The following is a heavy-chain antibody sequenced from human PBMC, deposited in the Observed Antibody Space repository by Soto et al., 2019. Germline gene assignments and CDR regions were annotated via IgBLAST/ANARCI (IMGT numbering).Heavy chain of an antibody. Sequence: LGGYLGLSCAASGVTFSSYGMQWVGQAPGKGLEWVAVISYDGSNKYYADSVKGRFTISRDNSKNTLYLQMNSLRAEDTAVYYCAKDKQRITGPPLDSYYYRMAVWCQ. D-gene: IGHD1-20*01. CDR2: ISYDGSNK. J-gene: IGHJ6*02. CDR1: GVTFSSYG. V-gene: IGHV3-30*18. CDR3: AKDKQRITGPPLDSYYYRMAV.